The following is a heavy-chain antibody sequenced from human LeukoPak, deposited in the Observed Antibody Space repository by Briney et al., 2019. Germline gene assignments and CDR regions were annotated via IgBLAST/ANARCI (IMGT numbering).Heavy chain of an antibody. J-gene: IGHJ4*02. CDR1: GFTFSSYS. V-gene: IGHV3-21*01. CDR3: AREGPIAVAGTGFDY. Sequence: SGGSLRLSCAASGFTFSSYSMNWVRQAPGKGLEWVSSISSSSSYIYYADSVKGRFTISRDNAKNSLYLQMNSLRAEDTAVYYCAREGPIAVAGTGFDYWGQGTLVTVSS. CDR2: ISSSSSYI. D-gene: IGHD6-19*01.